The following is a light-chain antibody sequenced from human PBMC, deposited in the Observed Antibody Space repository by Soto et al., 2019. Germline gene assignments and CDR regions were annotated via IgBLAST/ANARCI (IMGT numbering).Light chain of an antibody. V-gene: IGKV1D-13*01. CDR3: QQLHNYPRT. CDR1: QGIYDS. J-gene: IGKJ1*01. CDR2: AVS. Sequence: AIQLTQSPSSLSASVGDRVTITCRASQGIYDSLAWYQQKPGRAPNLLIYAVSRLQSGVPSRFSGSGSETEFTLTINNLQPEDFAIYYWQQLHNYPRTFGQGTKVEVK.